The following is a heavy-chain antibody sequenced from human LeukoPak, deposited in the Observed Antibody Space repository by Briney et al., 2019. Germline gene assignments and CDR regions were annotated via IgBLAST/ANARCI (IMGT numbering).Heavy chain of an antibody. CDR3: ARGGTIFGVVIISFVDY. D-gene: IGHD3-3*01. CDR1: GYTFTGYY. V-gene: IGHV1-2*02. CDR2: INPNSGGT. J-gene: IGHJ4*02. Sequence: ASVKVSCKASGYTFTGYYMHWVRQAPGQGLEWMGWINPNSGGTNYAQKFQGRVTMTRDTSISTAYMELSRLRSDDTAVYYCARGGTIFGVVIISFVDYWGQGTLVTVSS.